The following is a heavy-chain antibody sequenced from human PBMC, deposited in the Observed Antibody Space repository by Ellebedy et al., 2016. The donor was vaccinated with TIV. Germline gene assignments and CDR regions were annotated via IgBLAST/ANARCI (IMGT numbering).Heavy chain of an antibody. CDR1: GYPFPNYG. D-gene: IGHD2-2*01. CDR2: ISACNGNT. CDR3: ARDVPADAAALLDY. J-gene: IGHJ4*02. Sequence: AASVKVSCKASGYPFPNYGVSWVRQAPGQGLEWVGWISACNGNTKYGQKFQGRISLTTDTSMGTAYMELRSLRSDDTGVYFCARDVPADAAALLDYWGQGTRVTVSS. V-gene: IGHV1-18*04.